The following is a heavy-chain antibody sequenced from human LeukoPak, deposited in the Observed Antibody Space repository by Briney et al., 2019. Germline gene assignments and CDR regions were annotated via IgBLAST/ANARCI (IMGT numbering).Heavy chain of an antibody. Sequence: PGGSLRLSCAAXXXTFSTYWMHXVXQAPGXXXXXVSRIDTDGSRTTYADSVRGRFTISRDNAKNTLYLQVNSLRAEDTAVYYCARARPSSFEDWGQGTLITVSS. CDR2: IDTDGSRT. D-gene: IGHD1-1*01. V-gene: IGHV3-74*01. J-gene: IGHJ4*02. CDR3: ARARPSSFED. CDR1: XXTFSTYW.